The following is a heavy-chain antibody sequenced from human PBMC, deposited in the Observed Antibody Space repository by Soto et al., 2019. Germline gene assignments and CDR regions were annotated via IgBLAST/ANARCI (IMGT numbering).Heavy chain of an antibody. CDR1: GYTFTSYD. V-gene: IGHV1-8*01. J-gene: IGHJ6*03. D-gene: IGHD4-17*01. CDR3: ATYYGDYEIYYHYYYYMDV. Sequence: GASVKVSCKASGYTFTSYDINWVRQATGQGLEWMGWMNPNSGNTGYAQKFQGRVTMTRNTSISTAYMELSSLRSEDTAVYYCATYYGDYEIYYHYYYYMDVWGKGTTVTVSS. CDR2: MNPNSGNT.